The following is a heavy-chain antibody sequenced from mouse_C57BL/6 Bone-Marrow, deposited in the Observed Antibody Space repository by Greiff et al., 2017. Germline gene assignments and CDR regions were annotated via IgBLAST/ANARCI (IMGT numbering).Heavy chain of an antibody. CDR2: IYPRSGNT. D-gene: IGHD1-1*01. J-gene: IGHJ2*01. Sequence: VQLQQSGAELARPGASVKLSCKASGYTFTSCGISWVKQRTGQGLEWIGEIYPRSGNTYYNEKFKGKATLTADKSSSPAYMELRTVTSEDSAVYFCARDTTVVPCFDYWGQGTTLTVSS. CDR3: ARDTTVVPCFDY. V-gene: IGHV1-81*01. CDR1: GYTFTSCG.